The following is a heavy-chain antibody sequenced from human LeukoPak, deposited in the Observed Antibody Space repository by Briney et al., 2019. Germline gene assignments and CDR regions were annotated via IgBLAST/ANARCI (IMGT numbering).Heavy chain of an antibody. Sequence: GGSLRLSCAASGFTFSTYSVNWVRQAPGKGLEWVSSISSGSRYIYYADSVKGRFTISRDNAKNSLYLQMNSLRAEDTAVYYCARCSGGSCYHSDAYWGQGTLVTVSS. CDR1: GFTFSTYS. V-gene: IGHV3-21*01. D-gene: IGHD2-15*01. CDR3: ARCSGGSCYHSDAY. CDR2: ISSGSRYI. J-gene: IGHJ4*02.